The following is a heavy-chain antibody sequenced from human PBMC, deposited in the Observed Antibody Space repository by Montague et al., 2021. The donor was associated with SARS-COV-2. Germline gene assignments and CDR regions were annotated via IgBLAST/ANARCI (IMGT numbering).Heavy chain of an antibody. D-gene: IGHD4-11*01. CDR1: GFSLNTSGMC. CDR3: ARSYGNYRDSYFDY. J-gene: IGHJ4*02. V-gene: IGHV2-70*01. CDR2: IDWDEDQ. Sequence: PAPVKPTQTLTLTCTFSGFSLNTSGMCVSWIRQPPGKALEWLALIDWDEDQYYSTSLKTRLTISKDTSKNQVVLTMTNMDPIDTATYYCARSYGNYRDSYFDYWGQGTLVTVSS.